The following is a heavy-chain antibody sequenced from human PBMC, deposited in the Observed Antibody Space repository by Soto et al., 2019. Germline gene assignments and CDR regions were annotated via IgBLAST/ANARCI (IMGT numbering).Heavy chain of an antibody. CDR1: GGSISSYY. V-gene: IGHV4-59*08. J-gene: IGHJ4*02. Sequence: QVQLQESGPGLVKPSETLSLTCTVSGGSISSYYWSWIRQPPGKGLEWIGYIYYSGSTNYNPSLKIRVTISVDTSKNQFSLKLSSVTAADPAVYYCARHHDSWGQGTLVTVSS. CDR3: ARHHDS. CDR2: IYYSGST.